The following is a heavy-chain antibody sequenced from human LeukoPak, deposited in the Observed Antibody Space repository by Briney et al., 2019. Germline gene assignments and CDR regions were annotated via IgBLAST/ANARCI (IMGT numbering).Heavy chain of an antibody. V-gene: IGHV3-30*02. D-gene: IGHD3-3*01. CDR3: AKEYRPLTIFGVVTHFDY. J-gene: IGHJ4*02. CDR1: GFTFSSYA. CDR2: IRYDGSNK. Sequence: GGSLRLSCAASGFTFSSYAMSWVRQAPGKGLEWVAFIRYDGSNKYYADSVKGRFTISRDNSKNTLYLQMNSLRAEDTAVYYCAKEYRPLTIFGVVTHFDYWGQGTLVTVSS.